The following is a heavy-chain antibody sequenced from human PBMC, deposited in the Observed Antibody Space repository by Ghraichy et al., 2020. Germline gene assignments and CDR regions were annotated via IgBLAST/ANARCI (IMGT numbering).Heavy chain of an antibody. D-gene: IGHD6-13*01. CDR3: ARDVDASSWDGNNY. CDR2: ISNSGSAM. V-gene: IGHV3-48*03. Sequence: GGSLRLSCAASGFTFSKYGMNWVRQAPGKGHEWVSYISNSGSAMYHADSVKGRFTISRDNAKSSMYLQINSLRAEDTAVYYCARDVDASSWDGNNYCGLGTLLTVSS. J-gene: IGHJ4*02. CDR1: GFTFSKYG.